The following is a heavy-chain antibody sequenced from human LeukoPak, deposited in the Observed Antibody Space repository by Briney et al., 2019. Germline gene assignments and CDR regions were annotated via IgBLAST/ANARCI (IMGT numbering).Heavy chain of an antibody. V-gene: IGHV3-23*01. D-gene: IGHD3-22*01. J-gene: IGHJ5*02. Sequence: GGSLRRSGTASGFILNNFGLMWVRQAPGKGLEWVSAISNDGGGTTYADFVKGRFTISRDNSKNTLFLQMNSLRAEDTALYYCAKGSSGYFADLWGQGTLDTVSS. CDR1: GFILNNFG. CDR3: AKGSSGYFADL. CDR2: ISNDGGGT.